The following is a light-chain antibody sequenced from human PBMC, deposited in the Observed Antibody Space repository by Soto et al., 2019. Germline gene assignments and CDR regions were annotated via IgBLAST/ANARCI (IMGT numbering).Light chain of an antibody. CDR3: QQHDILPIT. CDR2: SAS. V-gene: IGKV3-20*01. Sequence: EIVLTQSPGTLSLSPGERGTLSCRASQNLGTLYLAWFQQKSGQAPRLLIYSASRRATGIPDRFTGSGSGTDFTLTINRVEPEDFALYYCQQHDILPITFGQGTRLEIK. CDR1: QNLGTLY. J-gene: IGKJ5*01.